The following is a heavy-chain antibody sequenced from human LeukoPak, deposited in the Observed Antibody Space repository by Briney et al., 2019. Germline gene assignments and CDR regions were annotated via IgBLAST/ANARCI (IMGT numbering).Heavy chain of an antibody. CDR1: GFTFTDSA. CDR3: AKGGSYAPLDY. CDR2: ISKSGGDT. Sequence: GGSLRLSCAASGFTFTDSAMTWVRQAPGKGLEWVSAISKSGGDTIYTDSVKDRFTISRDNSQNTLYLQMSSLRAEDTAIYYCAKGGSYAPLDYWGQGTLVTVSS. V-gene: IGHV3-23*01. D-gene: IGHD1-26*01. J-gene: IGHJ4*02.